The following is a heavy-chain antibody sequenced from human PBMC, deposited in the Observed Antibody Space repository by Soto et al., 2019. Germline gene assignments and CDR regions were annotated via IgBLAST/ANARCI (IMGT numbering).Heavy chain of an antibody. J-gene: IGHJ6*02. Sequence: SETLSLTCAVSWGSISNEYFHWTWIRQSPGKGLEWIGYIHYTGSIMYNPSFKSRLTMAVDTTKNQFSLQLTSVTAADTAVYFCAREDDGGDRDYYGLDVWGQGTTVTVSS. CDR1: WGSISNEYFH. D-gene: IGHD2-21*02. CDR3: AREDDGGDRDYYGLDV. V-gene: IGHV4-30-4*08. CDR2: IHYTGSI.